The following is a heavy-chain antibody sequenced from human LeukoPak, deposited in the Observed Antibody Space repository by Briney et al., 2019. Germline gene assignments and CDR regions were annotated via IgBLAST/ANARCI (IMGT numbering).Heavy chain of an antibody. Sequence: GGSLRLSCAASGFTFSSYWMHWVRQAPGKGLEWVSAITNSGGGTYYADSVKGRFTISRDNSKNTLYLQMNSLKAEDTAVYYCVKFVGAKGYWGQGTLVTVSS. CDR2: ITNSGGGT. CDR3: VKFVGAKGY. J-gene: IGHJ4*02. D-gene: IGHD1-26*01. V-gene: IGHV3-23*01. CDR1: GFTFSSYW.